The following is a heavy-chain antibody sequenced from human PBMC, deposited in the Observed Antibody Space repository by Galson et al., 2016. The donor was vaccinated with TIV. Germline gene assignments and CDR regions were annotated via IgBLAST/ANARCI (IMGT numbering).Heavy chain of an antibody. CDR2: ISHDGNNK. J-gene: IGHJ4*02. Sequence: SLRLSCAASGFTFDSYTFHWVRQTPGKGLEWVAIISHDGNNKDFADSVQGRFTISRDSSKNTVFLQMNSLRLEDTAVYYCTRDGRGNWKYVGYFDYWGQGTLVTVSS. V-gene: IGHV3-30-3*01. D-gene: IGHD1-7*01. CDR1: GFTFDSYT. CDR3: TRDGRGNWKYVGYFDY.